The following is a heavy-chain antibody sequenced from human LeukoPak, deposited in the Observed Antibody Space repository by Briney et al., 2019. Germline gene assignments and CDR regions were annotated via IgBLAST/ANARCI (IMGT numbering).Heavy chain of an antibody. V-gene: IGHV1-18*01. CDR2: ISAYNGNT. J-gene: IGHJ6*03. CDR1: GYTFTSYG. Sequence: ASVKVSCEASGYTFTSYGISWVRQAPGQGLEWMGWISAYNGNTNYAQKLQGRVTMTTETSTSTAFLELRSLRSDDTAVYYCARDGLHYFYYMDVWGKGTTVTISS. CDR3: ARDGLHYFYYMDV.